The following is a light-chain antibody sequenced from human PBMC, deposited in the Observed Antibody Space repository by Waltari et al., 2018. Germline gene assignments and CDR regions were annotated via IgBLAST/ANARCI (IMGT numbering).Light chain of an antibody. Sequence: QSVLTQPPSASGTPGQRVTISCSGRSSHIGTNYIYWYQQLPGTAPKPLIFRNDQRPSGVPDRFSASKSGTSASLAISGLRSEDEADYYCASWGDGLSGPSVVFGGGTKLTVL. V-gene: IGLV1-47*01. CDR1: SSHIGTNY. CDR3: ASWGDGLSGPSVV. CDR2: RND. J-gene: IGLJ2*01.